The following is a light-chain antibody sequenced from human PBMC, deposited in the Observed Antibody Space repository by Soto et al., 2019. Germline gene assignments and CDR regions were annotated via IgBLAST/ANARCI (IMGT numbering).Light chain of an antibody. CDR1: QSVSSSY. J-gene: IGKJ3*01. Sequence: EIVLTQSPGTLSLPPGERATLSCRASQSVSSSYVAWYQQKPGQAPRLLIYVASSRATGIPDRFSGSGSGTDFTLTISRLEPEDFAVYYCQQYGSSLLFTFGPGTKVDIK. CDR2: VAS. CDR3: QQYGSSLLFT. V-gene: IGKV3-20*01.